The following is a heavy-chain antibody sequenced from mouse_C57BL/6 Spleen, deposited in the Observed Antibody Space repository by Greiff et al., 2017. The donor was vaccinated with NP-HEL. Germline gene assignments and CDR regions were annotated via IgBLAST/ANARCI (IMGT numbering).Heavy chain of an antibody. CDR3: ARRGRDAMDY. CDR2: IDPSDSYP. V-gene: IGHV1-50*01. Sequence: QVQLQQPGAELVKPGASVKLSCKASGYTFTSYWMQWVKQRPGQGLEWIGEIDPSDSYPNSNQNFKGKATLTVDTSSSTAYKQLSSRTSEDAAVYYCARRGRDAMDYWGQGTSVTVSS. J-gene: IGHJ4*01. CDR1: GYTFTSYW.